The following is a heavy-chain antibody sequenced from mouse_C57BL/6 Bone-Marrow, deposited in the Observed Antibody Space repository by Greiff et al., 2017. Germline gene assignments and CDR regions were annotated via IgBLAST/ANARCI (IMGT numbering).Heavy chain of an antibody. CDR2: IYPGDGDT. V-gene: IGHV1-80*01. CDR1: GYAFRSYW. D-gene: IGHD1-1*01. J-gene: IGHJ3*01. CDR3: ARSNYGSFAWFAY. Sequence: QVQLQQSGAELVKPGASVKISCKASGYAFRSYWMNWVKQRPGKGLEWIGQIYPGDGDTNYNGKFKGKATLTADKSSSTAYMQLSGLTSEDSAVYFCARSNYGSFAWFAYWGQGTLVTVSA.